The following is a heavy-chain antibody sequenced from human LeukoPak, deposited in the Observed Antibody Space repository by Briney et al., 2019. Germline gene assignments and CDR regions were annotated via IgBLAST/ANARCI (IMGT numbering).Heavy chain of an antibody. J-gene: IGHJ4*02. V-gene: IGHV3-23*01. CDR1: GFTFSNYA. CDR3: ARHDSFIPY. CDR2: ISDSGGST. Sequence: GGSRRLSFVASGFTFSNYAMSWVPQAPGKGLEWVSGISDSGGSTYYADSVKGWCTISRDNSKNTVSLQMNNLRAEDTAVYFCARHDSFIPYWGQGTLVTVTS. D-gene: IGHD3-16*02.